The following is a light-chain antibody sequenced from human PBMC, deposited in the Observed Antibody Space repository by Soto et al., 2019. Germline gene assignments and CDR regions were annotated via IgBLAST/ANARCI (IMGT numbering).Light chain of an antibody. CDR1: QSVSSN. Sequence: EIVMTQSPATVSVSPGERATLSFRASQSVSSNLAWYQQKPGQAPRLLIYGASTRATGIPARFSGSGSGTEFTLTISSLQSEDFAVYYCQQYNNWPRTFGQGTKVDIK. J-gene: IGKJ1*01. V-gene: IGKV3-15*01. CDR3: QQYNNWPRT. CDR2: GAS.